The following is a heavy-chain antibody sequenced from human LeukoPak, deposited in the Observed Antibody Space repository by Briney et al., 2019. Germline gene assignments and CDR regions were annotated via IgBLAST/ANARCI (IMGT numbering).Heavy chain of an antibody. D-gene: IGHD3-3*01. CDR1: GFTFSSYG. Sequence: PGGSLRLSCAASGFTFSSYGMHWVRQAPGKGLEWMAVIWSDGSNKYYADSVKGRFTISRDNSKNTLYLQMNSLRAEDTAVYYCARSVLEWYYFDYWGQGALVTVSS. V-gene: IGHV3-33*01. CDR2: IWSDGSNK. CDR3: ARSVLEWYYFDY. J-gene: IGHJ4*02.